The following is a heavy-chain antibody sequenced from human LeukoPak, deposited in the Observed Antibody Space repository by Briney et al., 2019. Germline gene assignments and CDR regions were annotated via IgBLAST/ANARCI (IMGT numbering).Heavy chain of an antibody. D-gene: IGHD4-23*01. Sequence: SETLSLTCTVSGGSISSGSYYWSWIRQPAGKGLEWIGYIYYSGSTKYNPSLKSRVTISVDTSKNQFSLKLSSVTAADTAVYYCARGGGNSFDYWGQGTLVTVSS. J-gene: IGHJ4*02. CDR3: ARGGGNSFDY. CDR2: IYYSGST. V-gene: IGHV4-61*10. CDR1: GGSISSGSYY.